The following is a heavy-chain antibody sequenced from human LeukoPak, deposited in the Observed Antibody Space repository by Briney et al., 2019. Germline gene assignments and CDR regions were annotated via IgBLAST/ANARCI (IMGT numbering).Heavy chain of an antibody. CDR3: ARGWVAGVPFDAFDI. CDR1: GFTLSSYW. D-gene: IGHD3-10*01. V-gene: IGHV3-7*03. J-gene: IGHJ3*02. Sequence: GGFLRLSCAASGFTLSSYWMSWVRQAPGKGLEWVANIKEDGSEKYYVDSVKGRFTISRDKAKNSLYLQMNSLTAEDTAMFYRARGWVAGVPFDAFDIWGQGTMVSVSS. CDR2: IKEDGSEK.